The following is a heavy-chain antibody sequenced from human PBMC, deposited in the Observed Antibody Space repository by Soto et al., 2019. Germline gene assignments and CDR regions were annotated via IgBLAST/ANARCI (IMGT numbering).Heavy chain of an antibody. CDR3: ARGTSYMVRGVRDAFDI. Sequence: ASVKVSCKASGYTFTSYGISWVRQAPGQGLEWMGWISAYNGNTNYAQKLQGRVTMTTDTSTSTAYMELRSLRSDDTAVYYCARGTSYMVRGVRDAFDIWGQGTMVTVSS. CDR2: ISAYNGNT. D-gene: IGHD3-10*01. J-gene: IGHJ3*02. V-gene: IGHV1-18*01. CDR1: GYTFTSYG.